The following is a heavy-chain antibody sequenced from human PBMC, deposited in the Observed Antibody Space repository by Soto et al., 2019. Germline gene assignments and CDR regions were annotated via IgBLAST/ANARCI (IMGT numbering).Heavy chain of an antibody. V-gene: IGHV3-15*01. CDR1: GFTFSNAW. CDR3: TTDPSSPNGMGIVVVPAAIGGY. J-gene: IGHJ4*02. Sequence: GGSLRLSCAASGFTFSNAWMSWVRQAPGKGLEWVGRIKSKTDGGTTDYAAPVKGRFTISRDDSKNTLYLQMNSLKTEDTAVYYCTTDPSSPNGMGIVVVPAAIGGYWGQGTLVTVSS. CDR2: IKSKTDGGTT. D-gene: IGHD2-2*03.